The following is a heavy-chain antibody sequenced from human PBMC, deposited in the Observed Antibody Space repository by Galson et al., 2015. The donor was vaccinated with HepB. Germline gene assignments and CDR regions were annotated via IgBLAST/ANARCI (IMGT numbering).Heavy chain of an antibody. CDR1: GYTFTSYY. V-gene: IGHV1-46*04. Sequence: SVKVSCKASGYTFTSYYMHWVRQAPGQGLEWMGIINPSGGSTSYAQKLQGRVTMTRDTSTSTVYMELSSLRSEDTAVYYCAREFSSEWELLINDYYGMDVWGQGTTVTVSS. J-gene: IGHJ6*02. D-gene: IGHD1-26*01. CDR2: INPSGGST. CDR3: AREFSSEWELLINDYYGMDV.